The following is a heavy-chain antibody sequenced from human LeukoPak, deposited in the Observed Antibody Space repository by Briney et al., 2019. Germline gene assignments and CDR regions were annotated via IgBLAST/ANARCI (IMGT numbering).Heavy chain of an antibody. J-gene: IGHJ4*02. V-gene: IGHV3-30*03. CDR1: GFTFSSYG. Sequence: GGSLRLSCAASGFTFSSYGMHWGRQAPGKGLEWVAVISYDGSNKYYEDSVKRRFTISTDNSKNTLYLQMNSLRAEDTAVYYCARDQYSSGRDYWGQGTLVTVSS. CDR2: ISYDGSNK. D-gene: IGHD6-19*01. CDR3: ARDQYSSGRDY.